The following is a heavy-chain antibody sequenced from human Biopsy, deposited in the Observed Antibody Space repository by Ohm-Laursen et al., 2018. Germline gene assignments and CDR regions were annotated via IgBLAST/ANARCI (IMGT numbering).Heavy chain of an antibody. CDR2: IYYSGST. CDR1: GGSIYNFF. J-gene: IGHJ4*02. V-gene: IGHV4-59*01. CDR3: ARVGAGAPSIDYFDY. D-gene: IGHD1-26*01. Sequence: SETLSLTCTVSGGSIYNFFWSWIRQPPGKGLEWIGYIYYSGSTNYNPSLRSRVTISVDRSKNQFSLELSSVTAADTAAYYCARVGAGAPSIDYFDYWGQGALVNVSS.